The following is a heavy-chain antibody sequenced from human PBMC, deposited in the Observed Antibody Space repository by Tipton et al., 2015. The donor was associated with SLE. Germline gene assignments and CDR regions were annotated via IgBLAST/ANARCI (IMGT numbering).Heavy chain of an antibody. V-gene: IGHV4-61*09. CDR1: GGSISSGSYY. D-gene: IGHD3-22*01. CDR2: INHSGST. Sequence: TLSLTCTVSGGSISSGSYYWSWTRQPAGKGLEWIGEINHSGSTNYNPSLKSRVTISVDTSKNQFSLKLSSVTAADTAVYYCARRVFYDSSGYYWVFDYWGQGTLVTVSS. CDR3: ARRVFYDSSGYYWVFDY. J-gene: IGHJ4*02.